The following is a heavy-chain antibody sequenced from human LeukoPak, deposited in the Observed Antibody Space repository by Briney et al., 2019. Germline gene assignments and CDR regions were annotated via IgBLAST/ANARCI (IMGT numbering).Heavy chain of an antibody. CDR3: ARDHSEPGVIFDY. V-gene: IGHV3-7*05. J-gene: IGHJ4*02. CDR2: IKYDGREK. Sequence: GGSLRLSCAASGFTFSSYWMNWVRQAPGRGLEWVANIKYDGREKYYVDSVKGRFTISRDNAKNSLYLQMNCLRAEDTAVYYCARDHSEPGVIFDYWGQGSLVTVSS. D-gene: IGHD1-14*01. CDR1: GFTFSSYW.